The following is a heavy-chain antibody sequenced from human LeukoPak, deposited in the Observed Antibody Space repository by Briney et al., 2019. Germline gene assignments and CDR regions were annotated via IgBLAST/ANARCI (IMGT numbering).Heavy chain of an antibody. CDR3: AVAAAGNAYYFDY. CDR2: IRYDGSNK. Sequence: PGGSLRLSCAASGFTFSSYGMHWVRQAPGKGLEWVAFIRYDGSNKYYADSVKGRFTISRDNSKNTLYLQMNSLRAEDTAVYYCAVAAAGNAYYFDYWGQGTLVTVSS. J-gene: IGHJ4*02. V-gene: IGHV3-30*02. D-gene: IGHD6-13*01. CDR1: GFTFSSYG.